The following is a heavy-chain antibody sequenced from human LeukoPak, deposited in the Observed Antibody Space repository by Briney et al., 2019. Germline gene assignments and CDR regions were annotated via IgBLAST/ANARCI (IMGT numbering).Heavy chain of an antibody. CDR2: INHIGIT. D-gene: IGHD2-15*01. Sequence: SETLSLTCAVYAGSFSGYYWSWIRQPPGKGLEWIGEINHIGITNYNPSLKRRVTISVDPSKNQSSLKLISWTAPDKPVYYCSGWVAAKGIDHWGQGTLDTVSS. CDR3: SGWVAAKGIDH. J-gene: IGHJ4*02. CDR1: AGSFSGYY. V-gene: IGHV4-34*01.